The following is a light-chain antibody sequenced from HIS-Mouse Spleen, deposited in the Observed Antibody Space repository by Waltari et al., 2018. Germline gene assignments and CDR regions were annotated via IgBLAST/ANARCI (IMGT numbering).Light chain of an antibody. CDR2: SNN. J-gene: IGLJ3*02. Sequence: QSVLTQPPSASGTPGQRVTISCSGIRSNIGSTTVNWSQQLPGTAPKLLIYSNNQRPSGVPDRFSGSKSGTSASLAISGLQSEDEADYYCAAWDDSLNGSWVFGGGTKLTVL. CDR1: RSNIGSTT. V-gene: IGLV1-44*01. CDR3: AAWDDSLNGSWV.